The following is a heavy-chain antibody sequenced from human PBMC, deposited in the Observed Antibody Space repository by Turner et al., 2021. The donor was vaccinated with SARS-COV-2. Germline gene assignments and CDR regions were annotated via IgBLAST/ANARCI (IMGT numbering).Heavy chain of an antibody. CDR3: SRLFVLSWVRDFDI. J-gene: IGHJ3*02. CDR1: GYSISSSSYY. D-gene: IGHD6-6*01. V-gene: IGHV4-39*01. CDR2: IYYSGST. Sequence: QMQLQECGPVLVKPSETVSRAFPLSGYSISSSSYYWGWIRQPPGKGLEWIGRIYYSGSTTYNPYPKSRVTISVDTYKNQSSQKLSSVTAADTAVYYCSRLFVLSWVRDFDIWGQGTMVTVSS.